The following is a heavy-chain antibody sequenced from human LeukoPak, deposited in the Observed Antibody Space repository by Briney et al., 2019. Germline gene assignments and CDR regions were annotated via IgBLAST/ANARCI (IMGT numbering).Heavy chain of an antibody. CDR2: IKQDGSEK. CDR3: ARARFKGRFDY. Sequence: GGSLRLSCAASGFTFSSYWMSWVRQAPGKGLEWVANIKQDGSEKYYVDSVKGRFTISRDNAKNSLYLQMNSLRAEDTAVYYYARARFKGRFDYWGQGTLVTVSS. V-gene: IGHV3-7*01. J-gene: IGHJ4*02. CDR1: GFTFSSYW.